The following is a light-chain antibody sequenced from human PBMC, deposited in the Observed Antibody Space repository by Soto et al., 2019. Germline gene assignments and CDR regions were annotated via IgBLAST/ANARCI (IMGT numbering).Light chain of an antibody. J-gene: IGKJ5*01. CDR1: QGISSY. Sequence: DIQLTQSPSFLSASGGDRVTITCRASQGISSYLAWYQQKPGKAPKLLIYAASTLQSGVPSRFSGSGSGTEFTLTISSLQPADFATYYCQHLDSYSTFGQGTRLEIK. CDR3: QHLDSYST. CDR2: AAS. V-gene: IGKV1-9*01.